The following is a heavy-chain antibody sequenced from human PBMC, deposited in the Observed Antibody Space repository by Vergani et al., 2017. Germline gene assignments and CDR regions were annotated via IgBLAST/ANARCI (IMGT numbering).Heavy chain of an antibody. J-gene: IGHJ4*02. CDR2: IYYSQNGKT. CDR1: DDSIRSGYY. Sequence: QVQMQESGPGLVKSSETLSLTCDVSDDSIRSGYYCGWIRQPPGRGREWIGSIYYSQNGKTYYNPSLKSRVTMSVEATKNQFSLKLTSVTAADTAVYYCARQWLGAGGLFDHWGQGILVTVSS. D-gene: IGHD6-19*01. CDR3: ARQWLGAGGLFDH. V-gene: IGHV4-38-2*01.